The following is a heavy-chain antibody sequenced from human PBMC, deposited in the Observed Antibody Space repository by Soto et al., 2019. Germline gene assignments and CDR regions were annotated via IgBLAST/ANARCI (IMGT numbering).Heavy chain of an antibody. CDR1: GFTFNNYW. Sequence: EVQLVESGGGLVQPGGSLRLSCAASGFTFNNYWMNWVRQAPGKGLEWVANLKQDGSEEYYVDSVKGRFTISRDNAKNSLYWQMNSLRAEDTAVYYCARVFDGSNYYRHFDYWGQGTLVTVSS. J-gene: IGHJ4*02. CDR2: LKQDGSEE. D-gene: IGHD3-22*01. CDR3: ARVFDGSNYYRHFDY. V-gene: IGHV3-7*04.